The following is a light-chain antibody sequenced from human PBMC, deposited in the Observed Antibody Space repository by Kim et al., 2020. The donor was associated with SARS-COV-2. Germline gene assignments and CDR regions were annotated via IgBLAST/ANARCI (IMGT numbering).Light chain of an antibody. Sequence: DIQMTQSPSSLSASVGDRVTITCRASQGISSYLAWYQQKPGKVPKLLIYAASTLQSGVPSRFSGSGSGTDFTLTISSLQPEDVATYYCQKYNSPPRTFGQGTKVDIK. J-gene: IGKJ1*01. CDR2: AAS. V-gene: IGKV1-27*01. CDR3: QKYNSPPRT. CDR1: QGISSY.